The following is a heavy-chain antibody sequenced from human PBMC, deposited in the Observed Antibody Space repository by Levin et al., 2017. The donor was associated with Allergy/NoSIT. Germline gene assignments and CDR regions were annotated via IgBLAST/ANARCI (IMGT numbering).Heavy chain of an antibody. V-gene: IGHV4-61*01. Sequence: SETLSLTCTVSGGSVSSGSYYWSWIRQPPGKGLEWIGYIYYSGSTNYNPSLKSRVTISVDTSKNQFSLKLSSVTAADTAVYYCARHTVTTGPDYFDYWGQGTLVTVSS. D-gene: IGHD4-17*01. CDR3: ARHTVTTGPDYFDY. CDR1: GGSVSSGSYY. CDR2: IYYSGST. J-gene: IGHJ4*02.